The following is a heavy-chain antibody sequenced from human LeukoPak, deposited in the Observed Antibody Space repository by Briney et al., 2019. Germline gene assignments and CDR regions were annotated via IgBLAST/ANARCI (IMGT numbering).Heavy chain of an antibody. Sequence: GGSLRLSCAASAFSLNAYNMNWVRQAPGKGLEWVSSISYTGTYIYYADSVKGRFTISRDNAKNSLYLQMNSLRAEDTAVYYCARNLPAADYWGQGTLVTVSS. CDR2: ISYTGTYI. D-gene: IGHD2-2*01. CDR3: ARNLPAADY. CDR1: AFSLNAYN. V-gene: IGHV3-21*01. J-gene: IGHJ4*02.